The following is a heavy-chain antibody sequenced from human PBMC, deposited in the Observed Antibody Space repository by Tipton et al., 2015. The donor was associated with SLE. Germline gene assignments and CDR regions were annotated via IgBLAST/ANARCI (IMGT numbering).Heavy chain of an antibody. D-gene: IGHD4-17*01. CDR1: GGSISSNNW. Sequence: GTLSLTCDVSGGSISSNNWWSWVRQPPGKGLEWIGEIDHYGSTNYSPSLKSRVTISVDKSRNQFSLKLSSVTAADTAVYYCAKDYNYDYPDYNWGQGTLVTVSS. V-gene: IGHV4-4*02. CDR2: IDHYGST. CDR3: AKDYNYDYPDYN. J-gene: IGHJ4*02.